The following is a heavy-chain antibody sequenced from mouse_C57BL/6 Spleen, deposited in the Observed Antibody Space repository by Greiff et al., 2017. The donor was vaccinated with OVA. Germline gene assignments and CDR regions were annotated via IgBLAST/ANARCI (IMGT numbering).Heavy chain of an antibody. V-gene: IGHV2-3*01. CDR3: ARSTKVTTGFFDY. J-gene: IGHJ2*01. D-gene: IGHD2-2*01. Sequence: VKLQESGPGLVAPSQSLSITCTVSGFSLTSYGVSWVRQPPGKGLEWLGVIWGDGSTNYHSSLISRLSISKDNSKSQVCLNLNSLQTDDTATYYCARSTKVTTGFFDYWGQGTTLTVSS. CDR1: GFSLTSYG. CDR2: IWGDGST.